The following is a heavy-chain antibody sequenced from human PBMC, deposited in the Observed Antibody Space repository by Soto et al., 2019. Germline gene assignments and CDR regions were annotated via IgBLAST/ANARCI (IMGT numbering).Heavy chain of an antibody. CDR2: ISGRGGST. CDR1: GFTFSSYA. Sequence: GGSLRLSCAASGFTFSSYAMSWVRQAPGKGLEWVSAISGRGGSTYYADSVKGRFTVSRDNSKNTLYLQMNSLRAEDTAVYYFEKDGVELLCFGAATYGMDVWGQRTTVTVSS. D-gene: IGHD3-10*01. V-gene: IGHV3-23*01. CDR3: EKDGVELLCFGAATYGMDV. J-gene: IGHJ6*02.